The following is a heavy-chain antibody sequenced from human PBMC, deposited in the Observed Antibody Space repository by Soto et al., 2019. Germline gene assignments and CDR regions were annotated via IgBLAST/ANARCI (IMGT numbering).Heavy chain of an antibody. CDR1: GFTFSSYG. D-gene: IGHD3-3*01. J-gene: IGHJ1*01. V-gene: IGHV3-30*18. Sequence: QVQLVESGGGVVQPGRSLRLSCAASGFTFSSYGMHWVRQAPGKGLEWVAVISYDGSNKYYADSVKGRFTISRDNSKNTLYLPMNSLRAEDTAVYYCAKEGGDIWSGYYMKYFQHWGQGTLVTVSS. CDR3: AKEGGDIWSGYYMKYFQH. CDR2: ISYDGSNK.